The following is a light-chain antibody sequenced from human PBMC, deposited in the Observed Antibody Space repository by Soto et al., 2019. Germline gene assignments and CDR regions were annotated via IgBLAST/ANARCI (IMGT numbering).Light chain of an antibody. CDR3: QAWDRSTVV. CDR1: KLGSKY. V-gene: IGLV3-1*01. Sequence: SYELTQPPSVSVSQGQTASITCSGDKLGSKYTCWYQQKPGQSPVLVIYQDYKRPSGIPERFAGSNSGNTATLTISGTQSMDEADYYCQAWDRSTVVFGGGTKLTVL. CDR2: QDY. J-gene: IGLJ2*01.